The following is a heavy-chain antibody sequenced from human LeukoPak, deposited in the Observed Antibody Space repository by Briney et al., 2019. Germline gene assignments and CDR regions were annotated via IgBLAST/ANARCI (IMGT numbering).Heavy chain of an antibody. J-gene: IGHJ6*03. CDR3: AREIQGWVAFAIAAAGKGGYYYYYMDV. CDR1: GGSISSYY. V-gene: IGHV4-59*01. CDR2: IYYSGST. Sequence: SETLSLTCTVSGGSISSYYWSWIRQPPGKGLEWIGYIYYSGSTNYNPSLKSRVTISVDTSKNQFSLKLSSVTAADTAVYYCAREIQGWVAFAIAAAGKGGYYYYYMDVWGKGTTVTVCS. D-gene: IGHD6-13*01.